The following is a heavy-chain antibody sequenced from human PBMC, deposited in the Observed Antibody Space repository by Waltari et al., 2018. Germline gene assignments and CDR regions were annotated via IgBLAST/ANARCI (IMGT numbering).Heavy chain of an antibody. CDR3: ARIGGDYTSGWGYFDL. V-gene: IGHV4-31*06. CDR1: GGSISSNNYP. Sequence: QVQLQESGSELVKPSQTLSLTCPVSGGSISSNNYPWPWIRQPPGKGLEWIGYFYYSGKTKYAPSLQRRVIISLDRSKNQFARNLNSVTVADTAVYHVARIGGDYTSGWGYFDLWGRGTLVTVSS. J-gene: IGHJ2*01. D-gene: IGHD6-19*01. CDR2: FYYSGKT.